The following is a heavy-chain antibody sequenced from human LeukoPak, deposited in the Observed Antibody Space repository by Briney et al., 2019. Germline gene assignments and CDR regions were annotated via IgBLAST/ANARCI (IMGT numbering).Heavy chain of an antibody. CDR3: NGYCSSASCYSDMDV. CDR1: GFTFDDYE. V-gene: IGHV3-20*04. CDR2: INWNGGST. J-gene: IGHJ6*02. Sequence: GGSLSLSCVASGFTFDDYEMSWVRQAPGKGLEWVSGINWNGGSTGYADSVKGRFTISRDNAKNSLYLQMNSLRAEDTALYYCNGYCSSASCYSDMDVWGQGTTVTVSS. D-gene: IGHD2-2*01.